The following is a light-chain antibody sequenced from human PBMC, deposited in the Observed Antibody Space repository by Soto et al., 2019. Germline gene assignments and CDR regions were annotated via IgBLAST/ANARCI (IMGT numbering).Light chain of an antibody. Sequence: DIQLTPSPSFLSASVGDRVTITCRASQGISSYLAWYQQKPGKAPKLLIYAASTLQSGVPLRFSGSGSGTSFTLTISSLQPEDFATYYCQQLLSYPITFGQGTRLEI. CDR2: AAS. CDR1: QGISSY. CDR3: QQLLSYPIT. V-gene: IGKV1-9*01. J-gene: IGKJ5*01.